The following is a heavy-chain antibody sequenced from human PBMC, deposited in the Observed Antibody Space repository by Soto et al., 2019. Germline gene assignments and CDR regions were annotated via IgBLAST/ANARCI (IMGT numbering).Heavy chain of an antibody. CDR2: ISTYSGDT. D-gene: IGHD5-12*01. CDR3: ARHHGPTTSENWFDP. V-gene: IGHV1-18*01. J-gene: IGHJ5*02. Sequence: QVHLVQSGVEVKPPGASVKVSCQASGYTFFTYDISWVRQAPGQGLEWMGWISTYSGDTKYAQKYQGTVTMTTDTSTTTAYLELRSLRSDDTAVYYCARHHGPTTSENWFDPWGQGTLVTVSS. CDR1: GYTFFTYD.